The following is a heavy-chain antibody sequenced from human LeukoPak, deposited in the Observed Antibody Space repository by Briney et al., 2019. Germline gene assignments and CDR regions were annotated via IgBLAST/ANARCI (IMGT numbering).Heavy chain of an antibody. CDR1: GFNFSNYD. D-gene: IGHD4-17*01. CDR2: ISYAGNNK. V-gene: IGHV3-30*04. J-gene: IGHJ4*02. Sequence: GGSLRLSCAASGFNFSNYDMHWVRQAPGKGLEWVAVISYAGNNKYYADSVKGRFTISRDNSKNTLFLQMNSLRAEDTAVYYCARDLATVTYNFDYWGQGTLVTVSS. CDR3: ARDLATVTYNFDY.